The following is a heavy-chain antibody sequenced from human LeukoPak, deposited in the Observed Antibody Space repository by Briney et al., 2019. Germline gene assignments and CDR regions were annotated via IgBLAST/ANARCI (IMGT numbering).Heavy chain of an antibody. V-gene: IGHV3-23*01. CDR1: GFTFSSYS. Sequence: GGSLRLSCAASGFTFSSYSMNWVRQAPGKGLEWVSNLSGSGATTYYADSVKGRFTISRDNSKNTVYLQMNSLRAEDTAVYYCARDLEIFGRYFDYWGQGTLVTVSS. J-gene: IGHJ4*02. CDR3: ARDLEIFGRYFDY. D-gene: IGHD5-24*01. CDR2: LSGSGATT.